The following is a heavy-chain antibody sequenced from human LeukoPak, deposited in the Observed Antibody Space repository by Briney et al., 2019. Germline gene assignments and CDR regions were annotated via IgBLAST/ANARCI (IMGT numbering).Heavy chain of an antibody. J-gene: IGHJ4*02. Sequence: ASVKVSCKASGYTFSNYGIIWVRQAPGKGLEWMGWINPYNGNTNFGQKVQGRLTMTTDTTTRTAYMELRNLRSDDTAVYYCARSHSSSLRAPFGYWGQETLVTVSS. CDR2: INPYNGNT. V-gene: IGHV1-18*01. CDR3: ARSHSSSLRAPFGY. D-gene: IGHD3-22*01. CDR1: GYTFSNYG.